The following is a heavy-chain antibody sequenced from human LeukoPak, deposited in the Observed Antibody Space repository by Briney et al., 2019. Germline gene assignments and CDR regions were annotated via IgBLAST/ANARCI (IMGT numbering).Heavy chain of an antibody. D-gene: IGHD2-2*01. V-gene: IGHV3-7*03. CDR1: GFTFGSCW. CDR2: INQDGSQK. CDR3: ARDGGGVYCSSTSCYGGTYYYGMDV. J-gene: IGHJ6*02. Sequence: GGSLRVSCAASGFTFGSCWMNWVRQTPGKGLEWVANINQDGSQKFYVDSVKGRFTISRDNAKNSLYLRMNSLRAEDTAVYFCARDGGGVYCSSTSCYGGTYYYGMDVWGQGTTVTVSS.